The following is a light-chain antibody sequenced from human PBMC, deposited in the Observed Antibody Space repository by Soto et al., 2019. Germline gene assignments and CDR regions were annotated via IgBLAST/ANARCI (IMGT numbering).Light chain of an antibody. CDR2: GAS. CDR1: QSVSSSF. V-gene: IGKV3-20*01. Sequence: EIFLTQSPGTLSLSPGERATLSCRASQSVSSSFLAWYQQKPGQAPRLLIYGASGRATGIPDRFSGSGSGTDFTLTISSLEPEDFAVYYCQQYGSAPRTFGQGTKVDIK. CDR3: QQYGSAPRT. J-gene: IGKJ1*01.